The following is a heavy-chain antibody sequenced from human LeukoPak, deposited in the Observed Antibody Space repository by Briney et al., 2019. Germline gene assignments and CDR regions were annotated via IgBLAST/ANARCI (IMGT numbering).Heavy chain of an antibody. CDR2: IYYSGGT. J-gene: IGHJ3*02. D-gene: IGHD3-22*01. CDR1: GGSISSGGYY. CDR3: ASSYYYDSSGSGAFDI. Sequence: SETLSLTCTVSGGSISSGGYYWSWIRQHPGKGLEWIGYIYYSGGTYYNPSLKSRVTISVDTSKNQFSLKLSSVTAADTAVYYCASSYYYDSSGSGAFDIWGQGTMVTVSS. V-gene: IGHV4-31*03.